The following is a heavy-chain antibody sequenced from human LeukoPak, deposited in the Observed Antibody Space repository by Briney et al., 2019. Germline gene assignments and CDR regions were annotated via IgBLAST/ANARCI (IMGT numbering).Heavy chain of an antibody. J-gene: IGHJ4*02. CDR3: ARGPTYCSSTSCQEYFLDY. CDR1: GFTFSSYA. D-gene: IGHD2-2*01. V-gene: IGHV3-30-3*01. CDR2: ISYDGSNR. Sequence: GGSPRLSCAASGFTFSSYAMHWVRQAPGKGLEWVTVISYDGSNRYYADSVKGRFTISRDNSKNTLLLQMNRLRAEDTAVYHCARGPTYCSSTSCQEYFLDYWGQGTLVTVSS.